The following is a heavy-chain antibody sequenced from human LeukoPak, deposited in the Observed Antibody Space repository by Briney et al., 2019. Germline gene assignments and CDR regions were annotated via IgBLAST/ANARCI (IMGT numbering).Heavy chain of an antibody. CDR2: ISGSGGST. CDR1: GFTFSSYA. J-gene: IGHJ4*02. Sequence: GGSLRLSCAASGFTFSSYAMSWVRQAPGKGLEWVSAISGSGGSTYYADSVKGRFTISRDNSKNTLYLQMNSLRAEDMAVYYCAKASYSNYYGDYGYWGQGTLVTVSS. V-gene: IGHV3-23*01. D-gene: IGHD4-17*01. CDR3: AKASYSNYYGDYGY.